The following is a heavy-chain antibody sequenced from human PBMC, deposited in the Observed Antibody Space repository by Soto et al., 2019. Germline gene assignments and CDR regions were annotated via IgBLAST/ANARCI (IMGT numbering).Heavy chain of an antibody. CDR3: ARDISYSSGWEIYYYYGMDV. Sequence: GGSLRLSCAASGFTFSSYWMHWVRQAPGKGLVWVSRINSDGSSTSYADSVKGRFTISRDNAKNTLYLQMNSLRAEDTAVYYCARDISYSSGWEIYYYYGMDVWGQGTTVTVSS. V-gene: IGHV3-74*01. CDR2: INSDGSST. J-gene: IGHJ6*02. CDR1: GFTFSSYW. D-gene: IGHD6-19*01.